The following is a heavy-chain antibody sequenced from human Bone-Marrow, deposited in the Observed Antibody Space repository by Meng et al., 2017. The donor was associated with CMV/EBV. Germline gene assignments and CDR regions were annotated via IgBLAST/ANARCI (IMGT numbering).Heavy chain of an antibody. D-gene: IGHD2-2*01. CDR2: ISSSSSYI. Sequence: GESLKISCAASGFTFSSYSMNWVRQAPGKGLEWVSSISSSSSYIYYADSVKGRFTISRDNAKNSLYLQMNSLRAEDTALYYCAKEYAGRRISSTSYYYYYYGMDVWGQGTKVTSP. CDR3: AKEYAGRRISSTSYYYYYYGMDV. CDR1: GFTFSSYS. J-gene: IGHJ6*02. V-gene: IGHV3-21*04.